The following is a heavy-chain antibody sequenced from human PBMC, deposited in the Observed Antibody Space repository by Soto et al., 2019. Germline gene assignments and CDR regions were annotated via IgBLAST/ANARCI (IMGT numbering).Heavy chain of an antibody. Sequence: QVQLQESGPGLVKPSGTLSLTCAVSGGSISSSNWWSWVRQPPGKGLEWIGEIYHSGSTNYNPSLKSRVTISXXKXKXXFSLKRSSVTAADTAVYYCARAFKLGREPLNYFDYWGQGTLVTVSS. CDR2: IYHSGST. D-gene: IGHD1-26*01. J-gene: IGHJ4*02. V-gene: IGHV4-4*02. CDR1: GGSISSSNW. CDR3: ARAFKLGREPLNYFDY.